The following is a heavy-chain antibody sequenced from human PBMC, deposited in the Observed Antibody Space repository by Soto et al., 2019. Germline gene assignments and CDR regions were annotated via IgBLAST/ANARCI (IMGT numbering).Heavy chain of an antibody. J-gene: IGHJ6*02. CDR3: ARDRPPLFSAGMDV. D-gene: IGHD2-21*01. CDR2: ISYDGSNK. CDR1: GFTFSSYA. Sequence: GESLKISCAASGFTFSSYAMHWVRQAPGKGLEWVAVISYDGSNKYYADSVKGRFTISRDNSKNTLYLQMNSLRAEDTAVYYCARDRPPLFSAGMDVWGQGTTVTVSS. V-gene: IGHV3-30-3*01.